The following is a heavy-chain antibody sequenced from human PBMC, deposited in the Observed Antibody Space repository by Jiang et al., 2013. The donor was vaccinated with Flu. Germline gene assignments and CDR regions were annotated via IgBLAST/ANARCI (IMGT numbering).Heavy chain of an antibody. CDR3: VRGRTVTTFRNYFDP. V-gene: IGHV3-64D*06. J-gene: IGHJ5*02. D-gene: IGHD4-11*01. CDR1: GFTFNNYA. Sequence: QLVESGGGLVQPGGSLRLSCSASGFTFNNYAMHWVRQAPGKGLEYVSAISNDGGSTYYADSVKGRFTISRDNSKNALYLQMSSLRPEDTAMYYCVRGRTVTTFRNYFDPWGQGTLVTVSS. CDR2: ISNDGGST.